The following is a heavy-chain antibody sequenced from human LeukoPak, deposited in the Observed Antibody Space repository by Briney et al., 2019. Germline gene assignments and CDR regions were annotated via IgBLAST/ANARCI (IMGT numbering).Heavy chain of an antibody. CDR2: IIPIFGTA. CDR3: AREGGTGWPVPNNFDY. J-gene: IGHJ4*02. CDR1: GGTFSSYA. Sequence: SVKVSCKASGGTFSSYAISWVRQAPGQGLEWMGGIIPIFGTANYAQKFQGRVTITADESTSTAYMELSSLRSEDTAVYYCAREGGTGWPVPNNFDYWGQGTLDTVSS. D-gene: IGHD6-19*01. V-gene: IGHV1-69*13.